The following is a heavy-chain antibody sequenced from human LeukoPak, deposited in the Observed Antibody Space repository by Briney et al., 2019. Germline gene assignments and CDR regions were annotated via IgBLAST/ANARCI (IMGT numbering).Heavy chain of an antibody. V-gene: IGHV4-61*01. J-gene: IGHJ6*02. CDR3: ARVRRVVVAASHYYYYYGMDV. Sequence: PSETLSLTCTVSGGSVSSGSYYWSWIRQPPGKGLEWIGYIYYSGSTNYNPSLKSRVTISVDTSKNQFSLKLSSVTAADTAVYYCARVRRVVVAASHYYYYYGMDVWGQGTTVTVSS. CDR2: IYYSGST. D-gene: IGHD2-15*01. CDR1: GGSVSSGSYY.